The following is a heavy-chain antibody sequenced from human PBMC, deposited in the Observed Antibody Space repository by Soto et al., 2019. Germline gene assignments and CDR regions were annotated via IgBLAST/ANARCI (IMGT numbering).Heavy chain of an antibody. D-gene: IGHD6-19*01. J-gene: IGHJ5*02. CDR3: AKGTTVISGWYGERDWFDP. V-gene: IGHV3-23*01. CDR1: GFTFSSYA. Sequence: EVQLLESGGGLVQPGGSLRLSCAASGFTFSSYAMSWVRQAPGKGLEWVSAISGSGGSTYYADSVKGRFTISRDNSKNTLYLQMNSLRAEETAVYYCAKGTTVISGWYGERDWFDPWGQGTLDNVSS. CDR2: ISGSGGST.